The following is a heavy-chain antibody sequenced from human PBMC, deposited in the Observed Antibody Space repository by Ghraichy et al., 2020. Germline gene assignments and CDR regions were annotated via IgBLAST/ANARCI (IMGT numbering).Heavy chain of an antibody. CDR1: GFTFSSYS. J-gene: IGHJ3*02. D-gene: IGHD3-3*01. Sequence: GGSLRLSCAASGFTFSSYSMNWVRQAPGKGLEWVSSISSSSSYIYYADSVKGRFTISRDNAKNSLYLQMNSLRAEDTAVYYCARDLLTIFGVGTPIHHAFDIWGQGTMVTVSS. V-gene: IGHV3-21*01. CDR2: ISSSSSYI. CDR3: ARDLLTIFGVGTPIHHAFDI.